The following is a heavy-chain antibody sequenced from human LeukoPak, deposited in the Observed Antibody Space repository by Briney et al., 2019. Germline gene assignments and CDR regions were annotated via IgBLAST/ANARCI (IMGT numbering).Heavy chain of an antibody. D-gene: IGHD2-2*01. V-gene: IGHV3-23*01. J-gene: IGHJ5*02. CDR3: AKDQCSSTSCLNWFDP. Sequence: GGSLRLSCAASGFTFSSYAMSWVRQAPGKGLEWVSAISGSGGSTYYADSVKGRFTISGDNSKNTLYLQMNSLRAEDTAVYYCAKDQCSSTSCLNWFDPWGQGTLVTVSS. CDR2: ISGSGGST. CDR1: GFTFSSYA.